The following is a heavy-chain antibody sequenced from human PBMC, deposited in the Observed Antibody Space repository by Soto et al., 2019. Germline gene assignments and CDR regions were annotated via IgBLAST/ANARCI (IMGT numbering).Heavy chain of an antibody. CDR2: ISGTGGAA. V-gene: IGHV3-23*01. Sequence: ETLSLSCAASGFTFGHFAMSWVRQAPGKGLEWVAAISGTGGAAYYADSVKGRFTISRDNSRNTLFLQMNSLRVDDTAIYYCAKPEEVVRGFDFWGLGTLVTVSS. D-gene: IGHD6-6*01. CDR1: GFTFGHFA. CDR3: AKPEEVVRGFDF. J-gene: IGHJ4*02.